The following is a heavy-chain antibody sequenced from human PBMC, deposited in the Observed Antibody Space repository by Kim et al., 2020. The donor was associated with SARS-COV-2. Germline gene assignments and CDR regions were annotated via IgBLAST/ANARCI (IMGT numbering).Heavy chain of an antibody. J-gene: IGHJ4*02. CDR3: AKDHSGWYIRAVDY. D-gene: IGHD6-19*01. V-gene: IGHV3-23*01. CDR1: GFTFSSYA. Sequence: GGSLSLSCAASGFTFSSYAMSWVRQAPGKGLEWVSAISGSGGSTYYGDSVKGRFTISRDNSKNTLYLQMNSLRAEATAVYYCAKDHSGWYIRAVDYWGQGTLVTVSS. CDR2: ISGSGGST.